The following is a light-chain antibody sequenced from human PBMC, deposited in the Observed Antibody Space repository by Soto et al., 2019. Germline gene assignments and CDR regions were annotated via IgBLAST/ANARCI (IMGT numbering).Light chain of an antibody. CDR2: GAS. V-gene: IGKV3-15*01. CDR1: QNVNTN. J-gene: IGKJ4*01. CDR3: QQYIDWPLT. Sequence: EIVMTQSPATLSVSPGEGATLSCRASQNVNTNLAWYEQKPGQAPRLLISGASTRATGIPARFSGSESGTEFTLTISSLQSEDSAVYYCQQYIDWPLTFGGGTKVEIK.